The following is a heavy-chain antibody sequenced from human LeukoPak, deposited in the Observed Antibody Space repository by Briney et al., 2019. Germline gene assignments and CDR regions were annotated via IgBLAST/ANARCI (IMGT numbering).Heavy chain of an antibody. CDR1: GYTFNNYG. CDR3: ARGSPPRIYYDNSGYYSFYFDS. Sequence: GASVKVSCKASGYTFNNYGISWVRQAPGQGLEWMGWISAYNGNTKYAQKFQGRVTMTTDTSTSTAYMELRSLRSDDTAVYYCARGSPPRIYYDNSGYYSFYFDSWGQGTLVTVSS. D-gene: IGHD3-22*01. CDR2: ISAYNGNT. J-gene: IGHJ4*02. V-gene: IGHV1-18*01.